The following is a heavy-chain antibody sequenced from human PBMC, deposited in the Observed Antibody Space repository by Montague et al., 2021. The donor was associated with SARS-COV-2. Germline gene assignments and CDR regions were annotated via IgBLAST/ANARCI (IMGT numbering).Heavy chain of an antibody. D-gene: IGHD3-9*01. J-gene: IGHJ4*02. CDR1: GFTFSSYA. CDR3: ARDPEYYILTGYSFYN. Sequence: SLRLSCAASGFTFSSYAMHWVRQAPGKGLEWVAFITYDGSNIYYADSVKGRFTISRDNAKNTVYLQMNSLRAEDTAVYCCARDPEYYILTGYSFYNWGQGTLVTVSS. V-gene: IGHV3-30-3*01. CDR2: ITYDGSNI.